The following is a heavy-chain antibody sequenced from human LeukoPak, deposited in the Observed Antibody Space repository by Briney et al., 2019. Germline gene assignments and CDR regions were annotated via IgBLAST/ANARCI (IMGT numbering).Heavy chain of an antibody. J-gene: IGHJ5*02. CDR1: GGSISSTTYY. D-gene: IGHD3-22*01. Sequence: SETLSLTCTVSGGSISSTTYYWGWIRQPPGKGLEWIGSVYYRGNTYYNPSLKSRVTISVDTSKNQFSLKLSSVTAADTAVYYCARQGSDSSGSKGWFDPWGQGTLVTVSS. V-gene: IGHV4-39*01. CDR3: ARQGSDSSGSKGWFDP. CDR2: VYYRGNT.